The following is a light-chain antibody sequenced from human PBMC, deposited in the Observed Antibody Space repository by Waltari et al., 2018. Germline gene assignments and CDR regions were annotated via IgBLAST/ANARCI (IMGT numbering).Light chain of an antibody. Sequence: EIVMTQSPATLSVSPGERATLSCRAGQGVSSNLAWYQQKPGQAPRLLLYGASTRATGIPARVSGSGSGTEFTLTISSLQSEDFAVYYCQQYNNWPLTFGGGTKVEIK. CDR2: GAS. CDR3: QQYNNWPLT. CDR1: QGVSSN. V-gene: IGKV3-15*01. J-gene: IGKJ4*01.